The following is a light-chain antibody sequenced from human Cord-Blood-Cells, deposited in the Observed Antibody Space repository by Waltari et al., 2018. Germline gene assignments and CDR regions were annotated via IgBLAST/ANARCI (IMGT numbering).Light chain of an antibody. V-gene: IGKV1-27*01. CDR2: ATS. J-gene: IGKJ1*01. CDR1: QGISNY. Sequence: DIQMTQSPSSLSASVGDRVTITCRASQGISNYLAWYQQKPGKVPKLLIYATSTLQSGVPSRISRSGSGTDFTLTISSLQPEDVTTYYCQKYNSAPRTFGQGTKVEIK. CDR3: QKYNSAPRT.